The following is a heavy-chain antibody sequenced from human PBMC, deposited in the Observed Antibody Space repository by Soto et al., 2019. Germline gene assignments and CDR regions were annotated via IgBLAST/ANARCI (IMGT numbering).Heavy chain of an antibody. J-gene: IGHJ3*02. Sequence: KSSETLSLTCTVSGGPISTYYWSWIRRPPGKELEWVGYIQNSGSSNSNPSLKSRVTISVDTSTNQFSLKLGNVTGADTAVYYCARDGGVVGAEGAFEIWGQGTMVTVSS. D-gene: IGHD1-26*01. CDR3: ARDGGVVGAEGAFEI. V-gene: IGHV4-59*01. CDR1: GGPISTYY. CDR2: IQNSGSS.